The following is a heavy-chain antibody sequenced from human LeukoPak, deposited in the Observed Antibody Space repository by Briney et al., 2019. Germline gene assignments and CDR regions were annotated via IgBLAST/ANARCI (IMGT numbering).Heavy chain of an antibody. V-gene: IGHV4-39*01. J-gene: IGHJ4*02. CDR2: IYYSGST. Sequence: SETLSLTCTVSGGSISSSSYYWGWIRQPPGKGLEWIGSIYYSGSTYYNPSLKSRVTISVDTSKNQFSLKLSSVTAADTAVYYCARHLVKDSSGYGWGQGTLVTVSS. D-gene: IGHD3-22*01. CDR3: ARHLVKDSSGYG. CDR1: GGSISSSSYY.